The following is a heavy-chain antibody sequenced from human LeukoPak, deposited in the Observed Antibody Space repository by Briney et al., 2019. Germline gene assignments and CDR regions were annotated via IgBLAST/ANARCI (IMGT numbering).Heavy chain of an antibody. D-gene: IGHD3-10*01. CDR1: GFTFSNYA. V-gene: IGHV3-23*01. CDR2: ISGSGGST. CDR3: AKVGRWFGELLPIYYYYMDV. Sequence: PGGSLRLSCAASGFTFSNYAMRWVRQAPGKGLEWVSAISGSGGSTYYADSVKGRFTISRDNSKNALYLQMNSLRAEDTAVYYCAKVGRWFGELLPIYYYYMDVWGKGTTVTVSS. J-gene: IGHJ6*03.